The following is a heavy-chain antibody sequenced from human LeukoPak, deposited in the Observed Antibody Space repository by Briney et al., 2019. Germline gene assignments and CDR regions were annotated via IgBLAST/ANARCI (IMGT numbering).Heavy chain of an antibody. D-gene: IGHD2-15*01. CDR3: AKDPCSGGSCYYDAFDI. J-gene: IGHJ3*02. V-gene: IGHV3-23*01. Sequence: GGSLRLSCAASGFTFSSYAMSWVRQAPGKGLEWVSAISGSGGSTYYADSVKGRFTISRDNSKNTLYLQMNSLRAEDTAVYYCAKDPCSGGSCYYDAFDIWGQGTMVTVSS. CDR1: GFTFSSYA. CDR2: ISGSGGST.